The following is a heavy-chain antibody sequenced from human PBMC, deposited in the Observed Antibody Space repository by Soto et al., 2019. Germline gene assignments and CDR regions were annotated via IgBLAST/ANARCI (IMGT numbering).Heavy chain of an antibody. J-gene: IGHJ3*02. CDR2: IGRSGSDI. Sequence: GSLRLSCAASGFSFSKYTMNWVRQAPGKGLEWVSSIGRSGSDIYYADSVKGRFTISRDDAKNSLYLQMSSLRAEDTAVYYCARDRTYCASTNCPLDIWGQGTMVTVSS. CDR1: GFSFSKYT. V-gene: IGHV3-21*06. D-gene: IGHD2-2*01. CDR3: ARDRTYCASTNCPLDI.